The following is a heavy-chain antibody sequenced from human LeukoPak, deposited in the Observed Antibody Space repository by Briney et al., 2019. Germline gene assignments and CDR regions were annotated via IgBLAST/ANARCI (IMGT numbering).Heavy chain of an antibody. D-gene: IGHD3-22*01. Sequence: GGSLRLSCAASGFTFSSYGMHWVRQAPGKGLEWVAVIWYDGSNKYYADSVKGRFTISRDNSKNTLYLQMNSLRAEDTAVYYCARSYYYDEGFDYWGQGTLVTVSS. CDR1: GFTFSSYG. CDR3: ARSYYYDEGFDY. V-gene: IGHV3-33*01. J-gene: IGHJ4*02. CDR2: IWYDGSNK.